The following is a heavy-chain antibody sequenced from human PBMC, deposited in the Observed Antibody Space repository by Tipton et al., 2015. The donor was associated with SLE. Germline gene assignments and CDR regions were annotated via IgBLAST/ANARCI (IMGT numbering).Heavy chain of an antibody. Sequence: TLSLTCTVSGGSISSGGYYWSWIRQHPGKGLEWIGYIYYSGNTYYNPSLKSRVSISVDTFRNQFSMMLTSVTAADTAVYYCARVSSSTRYSFPFDFWGQGVLVTVSA. V-gene: IGHV4-31*03. D-gene: IGHD2-21*01. J-gene: IGHJ4*02. CDR2: IYYSGNT. CDR1: GGSISSGGYY. CDR3: ARVSSSTRYSFPFDF.